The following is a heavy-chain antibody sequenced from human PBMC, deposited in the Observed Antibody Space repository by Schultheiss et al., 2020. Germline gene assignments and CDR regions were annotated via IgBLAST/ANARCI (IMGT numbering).Heavy chain of an antibody. CDR1: GFTFSTYA. Sequence: GGSLRLSCAASGFTFSTYAMHWVRQAPGKGLEWVAVMSFDGSNDYYADSVKVRITLSRDNSKNTLYLQINSLRPADTAVYYCARGLDSIWHTPLGYWGQGTLVTVSS. CDR2: MSFDGSND. D-gene: IGHD2-21*01. J-gene: IGHJ4*02. V-gene: IGHV3-30-3*01. CDR3: ARGLDSIWHTPLGY.